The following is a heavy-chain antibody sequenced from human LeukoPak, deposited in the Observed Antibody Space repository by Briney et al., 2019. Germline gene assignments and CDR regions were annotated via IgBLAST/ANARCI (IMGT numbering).Heavy chain of an antibody. V-gene: IGHV1-69*13. CDR3: ARDTVTSQGRYYGMVV. Sequence: SVKVSCKASGGTFSSYAISWVRQAPGQGLEWMGGIIPIFGTANYAQKFQGRVTITADESTSTAYMELSSLRSEDTAVYYCARDTVTSQGRYYGMVVWGQGTTVTVSS. D-gene: IGHD4-11*01. J-gene: IGHJ6*02. CDR2: IIPIFGTA. CDR1: GGTFSSYA.